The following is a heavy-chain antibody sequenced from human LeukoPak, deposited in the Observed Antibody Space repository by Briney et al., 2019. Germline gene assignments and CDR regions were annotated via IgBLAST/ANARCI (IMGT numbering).Heavy chain of an antibody. Sequence: GGSLRLSCAASGFTFSNSDMNWVRQAPGKGLEWVSFISASGGSAHYADSVRGRFTISRDNSKNTLYLQMNSLRAEDTAVYYCAKDDYDSSGPNYFDYWGQGTLVTVSS. CDR2: ISASGGSA. J-gene: IGHJ4*02. CDR3: AKDDYDSSGPNYFDY. CDR1: GFTFSNSD. V-gene: IGHV3-23*01. D-gene: IGHD3-22*01.